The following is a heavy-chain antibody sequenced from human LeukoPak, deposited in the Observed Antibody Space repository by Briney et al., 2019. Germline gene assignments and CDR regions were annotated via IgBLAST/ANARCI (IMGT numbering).Heavy chain of an antibody. Sequence: GGSLRLSCAASGFYVSRNYMSWVRQAPGKGLEWISVIYSDGNTYYADFVKGRFTIYRDKTKNTVFLQMNSLRDEDTAIFYCARGRLDGFDIWGQGTIVSVSS. J-gene: IGHJ3*02. V-gene: IGHV3-53*01. CDR1: GFYVSRNY. CDR3: ARGRLDGFDI. CDR2: IYSDGNT.